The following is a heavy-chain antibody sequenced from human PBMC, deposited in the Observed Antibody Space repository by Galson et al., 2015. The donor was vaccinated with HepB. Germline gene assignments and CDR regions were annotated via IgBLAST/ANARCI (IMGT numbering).Heavy chain of an antibody. D-gene: IGHD3-22*01. CDR3: ARVPDPAYDSSGYGDYYFDY. CDR1: GGTFSSYT. CDR2: IIPILGIA. Sequence: SVKVSCKASGGTFSSYTIRWVRQAPGQGLEWMGRIIPILGIANYAQKFQGRVTITADKSTSTAYMELSSLRSEDTAVYYCARVPDPAYDSSGYGDYYFDYWGQGTLVTVSS. J-gene: IGHJ4*02. V-gene: IGHV1-69*02.